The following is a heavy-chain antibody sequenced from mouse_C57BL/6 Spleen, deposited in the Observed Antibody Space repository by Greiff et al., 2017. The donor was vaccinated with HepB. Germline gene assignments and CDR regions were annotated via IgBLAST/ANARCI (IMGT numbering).Heavy chain of an antibody. D-gene: IGHD1-1*01. Sequence: EVQGVESGEGLVKPGGSLKLSCAASGFTFSSYAMSWVRQTPEKRLEWVAYISSGGDYIYYADTVKGRFTISRDNARNTLYLQMSSLKSEDTAMYYCTRERGDYYGSRIWYFDVWGTGTTVTVSS. CDR3: TRERGDYYGSRIWYFDV. CDR2: ISSGGDYI. CDR1: GFTFSSYA. V-gene: IGHV5-9-1*02. J-gene: IGHJ1*03.